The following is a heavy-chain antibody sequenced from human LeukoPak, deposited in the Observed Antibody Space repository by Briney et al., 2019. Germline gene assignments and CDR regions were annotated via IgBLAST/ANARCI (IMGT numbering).Heavy chain of an antibody. CDR1: GFTFSNAW. CDR3: AKGLAAAAGTNIFLT. Sequence: GGSLRLSCAASGFTFSNAWMSWVRQAPGKGLEWVSAISGSGGSTYYADSVKGRFTISRDNSKNTLYLQMNSLRAEDTAVYYCAKGLAAAAGTNIFLTWGQGTLVTVSS. V-gene: IGHV3-23*01. CDR2: ISGSGGST. J-gene: IGHJ5*02. D-gene: IGHD6-13*01.